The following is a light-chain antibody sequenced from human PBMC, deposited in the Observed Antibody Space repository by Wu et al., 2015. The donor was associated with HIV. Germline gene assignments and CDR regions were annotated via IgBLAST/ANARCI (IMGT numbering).Light chain of an antibody. V-gene: IGKV3-11*01. Sequence: EIVLTQSPAILSLSPGERATLSCRASQNVDTFLAWYQHKPGQAPRLLIHDASNRATGIPARFSGSGSGTHFTLTINSLETEDFAVYYCHQRHTWPSFGGGTKVEI. CDR3: HQRHTWPS. CDR1: QNVDTF. CDR2: DAS. J-gene: IGKJ4*01.